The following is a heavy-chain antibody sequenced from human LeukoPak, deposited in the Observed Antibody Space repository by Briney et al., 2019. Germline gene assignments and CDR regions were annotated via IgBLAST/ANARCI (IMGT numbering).Heavy chain of an antibody. Sequence: SETLSLTCTVSGGSISSYYWSWIRQPPGKGLEWIGFIFYSGTTNYNPSLKSRVTISVDTSKNQFSLKLSSVAAADTAVYYCARGGWNKFDYWGQGTLVTVSS. D-gene: IGHD3-22*01. J-gene: IGHJ4*02. V-gene: IGHV4-59*01. CDR3: ARGGWNKFDY. CDR2: IFYSGTT. CDR1: GGSISSYY.